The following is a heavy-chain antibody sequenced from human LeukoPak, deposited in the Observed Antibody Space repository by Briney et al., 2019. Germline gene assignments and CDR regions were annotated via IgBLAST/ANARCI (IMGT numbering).Heavy chain of an antibody. J-gene: IGHJ6*02. Sequence: SGGSLRLSCAASGFTFSSYSMNWVRQAPGKGLEWVSSISSSSSYIYYADSVKGRFTVSRDNAKNSLYLQMNSLRAEDTAVYYCARDSITMVRGVIISYYYGMDVWGQGTTVTVSS. D-gene: IGHD3-10*01. CDR1: GFTFSSYS. V-gene: IGHV3-21*01. CDR2: ISSSSSYI. CDR3: ARDSITMVRGVIISYYYGMDV.